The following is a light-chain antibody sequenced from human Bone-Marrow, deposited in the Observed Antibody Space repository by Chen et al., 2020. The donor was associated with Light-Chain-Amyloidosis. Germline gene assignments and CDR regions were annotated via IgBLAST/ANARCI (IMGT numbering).Light chain of an antibody. Sequence: EIVFTQSPAPLSFSPGERAILSCRASQSVGTYLAWYQQKPGQAPRLLIYDASHRATGIPARFSGSGSGTDFTLTLSSLEPEDFAVYYCQQRSNWPPSITFGQGTRLEMK. CDR2: DAS. CDR1: QSVGTY. CDR3: QQRSNWPPSIT. V-gene: IGKV3-11*01. J-gene: IGKJ5*01.